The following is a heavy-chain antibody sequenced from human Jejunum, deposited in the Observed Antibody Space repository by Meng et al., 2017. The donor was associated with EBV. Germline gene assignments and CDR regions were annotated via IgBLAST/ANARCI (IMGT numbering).Heavy chain of an antibody. J-gene: IGHJ4*02. V-gene: IGHV4-61*01. Sequence: PGPVPGLWKLSEPLSRTCTVSGCSVSTASYYWSWIRQSPGKGLEWIGYIYYSGNTNYNPSLKSRATITVDTSKNQFSLKLSSVTAADTAMYYCARLTYCPGGICHGSDYWGQGTLVTVSS. CDR1: GCSVSTASYY. CDR2: IYYSGNT. D-gene: IGHD2-8*02. CDR3: ARLTYCPGGICHGSDY.